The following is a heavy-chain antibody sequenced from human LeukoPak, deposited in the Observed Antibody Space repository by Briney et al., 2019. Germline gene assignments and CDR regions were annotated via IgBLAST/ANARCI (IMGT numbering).Heavy chain of an antibody. CDR2: IYTSGST. D-gene: IGHD5-12*01. CDR3: ARIDIVATLYAFDI. V-gene: IGHV4-4*07. Sequence: SETLSLTCTVSGGSISSYYWSWIRQPAGKGLEWIGRIYTSGSTYYNPSLKSRVTISVDTSKNQFSLKLSSVTAADTAVYYCARIDIVATLYAFDIWGQGTMVTVSS. J-gene: IGHJ3*02. CDR1: GGSISSYY.